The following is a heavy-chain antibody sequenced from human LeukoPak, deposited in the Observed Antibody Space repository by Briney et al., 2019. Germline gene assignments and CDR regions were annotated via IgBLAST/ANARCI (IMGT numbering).Heavy chain of an antibody. CDR3: ARDSTGTTSPYYMDV. CDR2: IRQDGSEK. D-gene: IGHD1-1*01. CDR1: GFTFGRYW. J-gene: IGHJ6*03. V-gene: IGHV3-7*01. Sequence: GGSLRLSCGASGFTFGRYWMSWVRQAPGKGLEWVANIRQDGSEKYYVDSVKGRFTISRDNSKNTLYLQMNSLRAEDTAVYYCARDSTGTTSPYYMDVWGKGTTVTVSS.